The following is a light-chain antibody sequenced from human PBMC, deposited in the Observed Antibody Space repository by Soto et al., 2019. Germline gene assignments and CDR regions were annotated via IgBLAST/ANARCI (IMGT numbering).Light chain of an antibody. J-gene: IGKJ1*01. CDR1: QSVRSDY. CDR3: QQYGSSGT. CDR2: GAS. Sequence: ENGLTESPGNLALAPGERATLSCRASQSVRSDYLAWYQQKPGQAPRLLIYGASNRATGIPDRFSGSGSGTDFTLTISRLEPEDFAVYYCQQYGSSGTFGQGTKVDI. V-gene: IGKV3-20*01.